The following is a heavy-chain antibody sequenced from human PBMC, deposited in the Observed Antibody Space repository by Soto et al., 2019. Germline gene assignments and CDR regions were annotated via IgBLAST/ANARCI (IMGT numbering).Heavy chain of an antibody. V-gene: IGHV1-69*02. D-gene: IGHD6-6*01. Sequence: SVKVSCKASGGTFSSYTISWVRQAPGQGLEWMGRIIPILGIANYAQKFQGRVTITADKSTSTAYMELSSLRSEDTAVYYCARSQSIAARPPDYWGQGTLVTVSS. J-gene: IGHJ4*02. CDR2: IIPILGIA. CDR3: ARSQSIAARPPDY. CDR1: GGTFSSYT.